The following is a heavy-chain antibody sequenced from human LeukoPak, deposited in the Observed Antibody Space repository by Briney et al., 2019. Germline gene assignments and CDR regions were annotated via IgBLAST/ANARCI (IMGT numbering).Heavy chain of an antibody. Sequence: HSGGSLRLSCAASGSTFSSYEMNWVRQAPGKGLEWVSYISSSGTTIYYADSVKGRFTISRDNAKNSLYLQMNSLRAEDTAVYYCARPGYSGYVDWGQGTLVTVSS. CDR1: GSTFSSYE. D-gene: IGHD5-12*01. CDR2: ISSSGTTI. CDR3: ARPGYSGYVD. V-gene: IGHV3-48*03. J-gene: IGHJ4*02.